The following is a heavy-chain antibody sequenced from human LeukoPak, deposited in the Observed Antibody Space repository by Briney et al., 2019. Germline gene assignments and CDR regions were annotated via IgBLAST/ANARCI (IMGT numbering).Heavy chain of an antibody. CDR3: ARGRDLFDS. CDR2: VIRDGSFT. CDR1: GFTFRSYW. J-gene: IGHJ4*02. V-gene: IGHV3-74*01. Sequence: GGSLRLSCAASGFTFRSYWMHWVRQAPGKGLEWVSRVIRDGSFTNYADSVKGRFTISRDNAKNSLYLQMNSLRAEDTAVYYCARGRDLFDSWGQGTLVIVSS.